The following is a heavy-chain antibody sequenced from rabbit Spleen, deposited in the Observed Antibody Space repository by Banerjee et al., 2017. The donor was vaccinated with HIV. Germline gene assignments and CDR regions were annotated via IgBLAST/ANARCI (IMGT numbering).Heavy chain of an antibody. CDR1: GFTLSSYY. V-gene: IGHV1S40*01. J-gene: IGHJ3*01. D-gene: IGHD4-1*01. CDR3: ARDLDGVIGWNFGW. CDR2: IYTSSGST. Sequence: QSLEESGGGLVKPGASLTLTCKASGFTLSSYYMTWVRQAPGKGLEWIACIYTSSGSTWYASWAKGRFTFSKTSSTTVTLQMTSLTAADTATYFCARDLDGVIGWNFGWWGQGTLVTVS.